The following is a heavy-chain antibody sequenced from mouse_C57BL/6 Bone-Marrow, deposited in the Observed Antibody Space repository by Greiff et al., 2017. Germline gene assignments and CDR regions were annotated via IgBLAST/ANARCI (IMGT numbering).Heavy chain of an antibody. V-gene: IGHV1-50*01. Sequence: VQLQQSGAELVKPGASVKLSCKASGYTFTSYWMQWVKQRPGQGLEWIGEIDPSDSYTNYNQKFKGKATLTVDTSSSTAYMQLSSLTSEDSSVYYCASAAYYYGSSYYYAMDFWGQGTSVTVSS. CDR1: GYTFTSYW. CDR2: IDPSDSYT. D-gene: IGHD1-1*01. CDR3: ASAAYYYGSSYYYAMDF. J-gene: IGHJ4*01.